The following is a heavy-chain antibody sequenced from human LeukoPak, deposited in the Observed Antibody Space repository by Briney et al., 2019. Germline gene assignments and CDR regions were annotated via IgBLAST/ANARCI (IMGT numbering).Heavy chain of an antibody. V-gene: IGHV3-30-3*01. CDR2: ISYDGSNK. CDR3: ARQPLLWFGELRIYFDY. D-gene: IGHD3-10*01. CDR1: GFTFSNYW. J-gene: IGHJ4*02. Sequence: GGSLRLSCEVSGFTFSNYWMTWVRQAPGKGLEWVAVISYDGSNKYYADSVKGRFTISRDNSKNTLYLQMNSLRAEDTAVYYCARQPLLWFGELRIYFDYWGQGTLVTVSS.